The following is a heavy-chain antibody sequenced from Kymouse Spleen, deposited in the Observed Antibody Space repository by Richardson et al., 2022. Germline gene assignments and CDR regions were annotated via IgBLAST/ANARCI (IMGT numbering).Heavy chain of an antibody. CDR1: GFTFSSYD. D-gene: IGHD6-6*01. J-gene: IGHJ6*02. Sequence: EVQLVESGGGLVQPGGSLRLSCAASGFTFSSYDMHWVRQATGKGLEWVSAIGTAGDTYYPGSVKGRFTISRENAKNSLYLQMNSLRAGDTAVYYCARGEAARDYYYYGMDVWGQGTTVTVSS. V-gene: IGHV3-13*01. CDR2: IGTAGDT. CDR3: ARGEAARDYYYYGMDV.